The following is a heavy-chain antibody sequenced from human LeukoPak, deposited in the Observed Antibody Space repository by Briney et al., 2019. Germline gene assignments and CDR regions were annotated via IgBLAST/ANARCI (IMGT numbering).Heavy chain of an antibody. D-gene: IGHD6-19*01. Sequence: GGSLRLSCAASGFTISGYWMHWVRQAPGKGLVWVSRISGGGNITSYADSVQVRFIISIDNAKEPLYLQMTSLRPEDTAVYYCARALDSSGWNGREYWGQGTLVTVSS. CDR2: ISGGGNIT. CDR3: ARALDSSGWNGREY. V-gene: IGHV3-74*01. CDR1: GFTISGYW. J-gene: IGHJ4*02.